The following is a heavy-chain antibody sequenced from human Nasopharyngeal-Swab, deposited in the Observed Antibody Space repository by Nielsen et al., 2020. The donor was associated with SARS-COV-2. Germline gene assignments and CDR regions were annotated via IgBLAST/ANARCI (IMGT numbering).Heavy chain of an antibody. CDR3: ARETAVAGDYYCDY. V-gene: IGHV3-74*01. Sequence: GESLKISCAASGFTLSSYWMPWVRQAPGKGLVWVSRINRDGSSTSYADSVKGRFTISRENAKNTLYLQMNSLRVEDTAVYYCARETAVAGDYYCDYWGQGTLVAVSS. CDR2: INRDGSST. D-gene: IGHD6-19*01. CDR1: GFTLSSYW. J-gene: IGHJ4*02.